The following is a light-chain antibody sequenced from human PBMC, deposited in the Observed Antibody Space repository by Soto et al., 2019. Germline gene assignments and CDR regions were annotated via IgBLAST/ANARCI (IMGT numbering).Light chain of an antibody. CDR3: SSYTSTYSLG. V-gene: IGLV2-14*03. CDR1: IDDVGAYNY. CDR2: DVN. Sequence: QSVLTQPASVSGSPGQSITVSCTGTIDDVGAYNYVSWYQQRPGSAPQLIKYDVNNRPSGASHRFSGSKSGHTAYLTISGLQSDDEANYRCSSYTSTYSLGFGTGTKFTVL. J-gene: IGLJ1*01.